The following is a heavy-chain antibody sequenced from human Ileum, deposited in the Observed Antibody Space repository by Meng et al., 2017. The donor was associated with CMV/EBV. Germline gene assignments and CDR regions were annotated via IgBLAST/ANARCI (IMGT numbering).Heavy chain of an antibody. D-gene: IGHD2-15*01. CDR2: IDNDGSDT. CDR1: GFTFNNYW. Sequence: GESLKISCAASGFTFNNYWMHWVRQAPGRGLVWLSRIDNDGSDTIYADSVKGRFTVSRDNARNTLYLQMNNLRDEDTAVYYCVRDTPHGRFDPWGQGTRVTCYS. CDR3: VRDTPHGRFDP. J-gene: IGHJ5*02. V-gene: IGHV3-74*01.